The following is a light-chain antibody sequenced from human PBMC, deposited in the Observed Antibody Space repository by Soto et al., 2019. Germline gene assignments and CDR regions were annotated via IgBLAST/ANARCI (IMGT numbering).Light chain of an antibody. CDR2: GAS. J-gene: IGKJ1*01. CDR1: QSVSSSY. Sequence: EIVLTQSPGTLSLSPAERATLSCRASQSVSSSYLAWYQQKPGQAPRLLIYGASSRATGIPDRFSGSGSGTDFTLTINKLEPEDFAVYFCQQYGTSRGTFGPGTKVDI. V-gene: IGKV3-20*01. CDR3: QQYGTSRGT.